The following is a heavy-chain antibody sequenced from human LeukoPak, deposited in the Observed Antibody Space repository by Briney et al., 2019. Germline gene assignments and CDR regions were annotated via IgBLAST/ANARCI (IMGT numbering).Heavy chain of an antibody. CDR3: ARLDPEERGYYGSGSFMNNYYYMDV. Sequence: ASVKVSCKASGYTFTSYGISWVRQAPGQGLEWMGWISAYNGNTNYAQKLQGRVTMTTDTSTSTAYMELRSLRSDDTAVYYCARLDPEERGYYGSGSFMNNYYYMDVWGKGTTVTVSS. CDR2: ISAYNGNT. CDR1: GYTFTSYG. D-gene: IGHD3-10*01. V-gene: IGHV1-18*01. J-gene: IGHJ6*03.